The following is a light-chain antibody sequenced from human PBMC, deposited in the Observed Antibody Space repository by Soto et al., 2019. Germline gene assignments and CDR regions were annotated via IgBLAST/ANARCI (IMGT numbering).Light chain of an antibody. V-gene: IGLV2-11*01. CDR1: SSDVGAYDY. J-gene: IGLJ1*01. CDR3: CTDAGSYKV. CDR2: HVS. Sequence: QSALTQPRSVSGSPGQSVTISCTGTSSDVGAYDYVSWYQQHPGKAPKLLIYHVSKRPSGVPDRFSGSKSGNTASLTISGLQAEDGADYYCCTDAGSYKVFGIGTKLTVL.